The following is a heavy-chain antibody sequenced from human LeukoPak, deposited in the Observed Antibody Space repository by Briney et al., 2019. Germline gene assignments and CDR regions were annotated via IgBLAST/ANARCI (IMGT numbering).Heavy chain of an antibody. D-gene: IGHD1-1*01. Sequence: GGSLRLSRAASGFSFSIYSLNWVRQAPGKGLQWLSGISASGDVTFHADRVKGRFAISRDNSKNTLYLQMTGLRAGDTAEYYCAKSLFTSATGTGRAFHIWGQGTMVTVSS. V-gene: IGHV3-23*01. J-gene: IGHJ3*02. CDR2: ISASGDVT. CDR1: GFSFSIYS. CDR3: AKSLFTSATGTGRAFHI.